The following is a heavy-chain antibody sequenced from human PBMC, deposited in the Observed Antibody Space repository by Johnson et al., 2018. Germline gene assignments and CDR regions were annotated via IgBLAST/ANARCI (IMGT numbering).Heavy chain of an antibody. CDR2: ISHDGINK. J-gene: IGHJ1*01. CDR1: GFTFSSYA. CDR3: AKDRYSSGREYVQH. V-gene: IGHV3-30*04. D-gene: IGHD6-19*01. Sequence: VQLVESGGGVVQPGRSLRLSCAASGFTFSSYAMHWVRQAPGKGLEWVAVISHDGINKNHGDSVKGRFTISRDNSKNTLYLQMNSLGAEDTAVYYRAKDRYSSGREYVQHWGQGTLVTVSS.